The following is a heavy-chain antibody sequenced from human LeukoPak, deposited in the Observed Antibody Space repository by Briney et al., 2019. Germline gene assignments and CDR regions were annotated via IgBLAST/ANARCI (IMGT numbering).Heavy chain of an antibody. J-gene: IGHJ4*02. CDR3: ARVANKTYGY. CDR2: INPNSGGT. D-gene: IGHD2-21*01. Sequence: ASVKVSCKASGYTFTGYYMHWVRQAPGQGLELMGWINPNSGGTNYAQKFQGRVTMTRDTSISTAYMELSRLRSGDTAVYYCARVANKTYGYWGQGTLVTVSS. CDR1: GYTFTGYY. V-gene: IGHV1-2*02.